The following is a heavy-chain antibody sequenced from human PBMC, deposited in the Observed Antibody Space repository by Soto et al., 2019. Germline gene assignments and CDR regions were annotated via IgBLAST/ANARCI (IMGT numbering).Heavy chain of an antibody. CDR2: IIPIFGTA. D-gene: IGHD2-2*01. CDR3: ARDKAGYCSSTSCYGRMGWFDP. Sequence: QVQLVQSGAEVKKPGSSVKVSCKASGGTFSSYAISWVRQAPGQGLEWMGGIIPIFGTANYAQKFQGRVTITADESTSTAYMELSSLRSEDTAVYYCARDKAGYCSSTSCYGRMGWFDPWGKGTLVTVSS. V-gene: IGHV1-69*01. J-gene: IGHJ5*02. CDR1: GGTFSSYA.